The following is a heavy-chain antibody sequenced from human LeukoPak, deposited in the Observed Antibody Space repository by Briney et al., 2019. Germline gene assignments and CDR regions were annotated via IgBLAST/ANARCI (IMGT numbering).Heavy chain of an antibody. CDR3: ARGMGIMAVAGRRWFDP. Sequence: PGRSLRLSCGASGFTFSSYGMHWVPQAPGKGLEWVAVIWYDGSNKYYADSVKGRFTISRDNSKNTLYLQMNSLRAEDTAVYYCARGMGIMAVAGRRWFDPWGQGTLVTVSS. D-gene: IGHD6-19*01. V-gene: IGHV3-33*01. CDR2: IWYDGSNK. CDR1: GFTFSSYG. J-gene: IGHJ5*02.